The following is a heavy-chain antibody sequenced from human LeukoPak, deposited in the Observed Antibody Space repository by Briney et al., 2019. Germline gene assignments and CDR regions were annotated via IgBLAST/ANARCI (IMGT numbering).Heavy chain of an antibody. CDR1: GYTFTSYD. V-gene: IGHV1-8*01. CDR2: MNPSSANT. D-gene: IGHD2-8*01. Sequence: ASVEVSCKASGYTFTSYDINWVRQATGQGLEWMGWMNPSSANTGYAQKFQGRVTMTRNTSISTAYMELSSLRSEDTAVYYCARGRGYCTNGVCHRRFGYWGQGTLVTVSS. CDR3: ARGRGYCTNGVCHRRFGY. J-gene: IGHJ4*02.